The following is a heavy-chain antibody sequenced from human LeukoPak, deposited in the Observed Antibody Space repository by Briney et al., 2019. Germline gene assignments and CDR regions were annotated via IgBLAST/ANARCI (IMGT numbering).Heavy chain of an antibody. CDR3: AKGEAASVSSWFDP. D-gene: IGHD6-13*01. CDR1: GFTFSSYA. V-gene: IGHV3-23*01. CDR2: MSGSGNT. Sequence: GGSLRLSCAASGFTFSSYAMSWVRQAPGKGLEWVSAMSGSGNTYYADSVKGRFTISRDNSKNTLYLQMNSLRAEDTAVYYCAKGEAASVSSWFDPWGQGTLVSVSS. J-gene: IGHJ5*02.